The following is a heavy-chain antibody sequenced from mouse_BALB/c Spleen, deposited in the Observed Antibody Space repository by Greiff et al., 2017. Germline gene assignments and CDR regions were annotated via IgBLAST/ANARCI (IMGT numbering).Heavy chain of an antibody. CDR3: ARGGGNLYYYAMDY. CDR2: ISSGGST. V-gene: IGHV5-6-5*01. J-gene: IGHJ4*01. CDR1: GFTFSSYA. Sequence: EVQGVESGGGLVKPGGSLKLSCAASGFTFSSYAMSWVRQTPEKRLEWVASISSGGSTYYPDSVKGRFTISRDNARNILYLQMSSLRSEDTAMYYCARGGGNLYYYAMDYWGQGTSVTVSS. D-gene: IGHD2-1*01.